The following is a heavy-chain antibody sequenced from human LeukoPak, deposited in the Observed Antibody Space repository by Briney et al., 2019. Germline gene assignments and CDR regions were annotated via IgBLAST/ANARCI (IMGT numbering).Heavy chain of an antibody. Sequence: PSETLSLTCTVSGGSISSSSYYWGWIRQPPGKGLEWIGNIYSSGSTYYNPSLKSRVAISVDTSKNQFSLKLSSVTAADTAVYYCARVGHWFDPWGQGTLVTVSS. V-gene: IGHV4-39*01. CDR3: ARVGHWFDP. J-gene: IGHJ5*02. CDR2: IYSSGST. CDR1: GGSISSSSYY.